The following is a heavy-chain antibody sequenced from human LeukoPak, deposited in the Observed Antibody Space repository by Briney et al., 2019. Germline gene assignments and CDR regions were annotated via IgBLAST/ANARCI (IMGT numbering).Heavy chain of an antibody. D-gene: IGHD1-26*01. Sequence: PGGSLRLSCAASGFTFSSYWMSWVRQAPGKGLEWVANINYDGSEKYYVDSVKGRSTISRDNARNSLYLQMNSLRAEDTAVYYCARVSVGATNYFDFWGQGTLVTVPS. CDR3: ARVSVGATNYFDF. V-gene: IGHV3-7*04. J-gene: IGHJ4*02. CDR1: GFTFSSYW. CDR2: INYDGSEK.